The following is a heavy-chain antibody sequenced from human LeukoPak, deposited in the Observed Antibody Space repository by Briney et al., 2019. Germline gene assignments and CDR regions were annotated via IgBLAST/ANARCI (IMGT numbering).Heavy chain of an antibody. CDR3: AHSQRDGSHGISLYYFDY. CDR1: GFSLSTNGVG. J-gene: IGHJ4*02. CDR2: FYWDDDK. Sequence: ESGPTLVKPTQTLTLTCTFSGFSLSTNGVGVGWIRQPSGKALEWLALFYWDDDKRYSPSLKSRLTITKDTSKNQVVLTMTNMDPVDTATYFCAHSQRDGSHGISLYYFDYWGQGTLVTVSS. V-gene: IGHV2-5*02. D-gene: IGHD5-24*01.